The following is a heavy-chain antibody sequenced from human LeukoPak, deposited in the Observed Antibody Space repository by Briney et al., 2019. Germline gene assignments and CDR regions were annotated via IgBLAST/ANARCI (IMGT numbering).Heavy chain of an antibody. CDR1: GFTFSSHW. J-gene: IGHJ6*02. CDR2: INSDGSST. CDR3: ARAGWDSSGWTDNFNNYGMDV. V-gene: IGHV3-74*01. D-gene: IGHD6-19*01. Sequence: GGSLRLSCAASGFTFSSHWMHWVRQAPGKGLVWFSRINSDGSSTTYADSVKGRFTISRDNAKNTLYLQMNSLRAEDTAVYYCARAGWDSSGWTDNFNNYGMDVWGQGTTVTVSS.